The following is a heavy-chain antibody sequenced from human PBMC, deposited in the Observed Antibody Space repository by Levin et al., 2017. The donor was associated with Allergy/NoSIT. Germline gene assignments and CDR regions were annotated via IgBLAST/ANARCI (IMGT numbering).Heavy chain of an antibody. D-gene: IGHD3-22*01. CDR1: GGSFSGYY. V-gene: IGHV4-34*01. CDR2: INHSGST. Sequence: SETLSLTCAVYGGSFSGYYWSWIRQPPGKGLEWIGEINHSGSTNYNPSLKSRVTISVDTSKNQFSLKLSSVTAADTAVYYCARAGYDSSGYYYVSYYYYGMDVWGQGTTVTVSS. CDR3: ARAGYDSSGYYYVSYYYYGMDV. J-gene: IGHJ6*02.